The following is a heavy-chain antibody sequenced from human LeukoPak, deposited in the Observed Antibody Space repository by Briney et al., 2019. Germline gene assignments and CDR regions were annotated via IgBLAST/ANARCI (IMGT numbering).Heavy chain of an antibody. V-gene: IGHV1-46*01. CDR2: INPSGGAT. CDR1: GYTFTSYY. Sequence: GASVKVSCKASGYTFTSYYILWVRQAPGQGLEWMGIINPSGGATSNAQKFQGRVTMTRDTSTSTVYMELSSLRSEDTAVYYCASGLGAATSEYFHHWGQGTLVIVSS. J-gene: IGHJ1*01. CDR3: ASGLGAATSEYFHH. D-gene: IGHD1-26*01.